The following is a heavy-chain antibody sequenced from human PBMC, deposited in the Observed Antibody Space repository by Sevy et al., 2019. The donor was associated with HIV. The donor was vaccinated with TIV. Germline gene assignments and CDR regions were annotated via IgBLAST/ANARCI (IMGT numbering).Heavy chain of an antibody. V-gene: IGHV4-61*02. CDR2: EHTSGDT. Sequence: SETLSLTCTVSGASINSGNYYWSWIRQPAGKGLEWLGREHTSGDTNSNPSLKSRATISMDTSKNQFSLKLSSVTAADTAVYYSARERVGLDVVRGVRQWLDPWGQGTLVTVSS. J-gene: IGHJ5*02. CDR3: ARERVGLDVVRGVRQWLDP. D-gene: IGHD3-10*01. CDR1: GASINSGNYY.